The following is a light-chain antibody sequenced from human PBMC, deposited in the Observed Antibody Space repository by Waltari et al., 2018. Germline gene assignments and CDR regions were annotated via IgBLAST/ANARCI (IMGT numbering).Light chain of an antibody. CDR2: EVS. V-gene: IGLV2-14*01. J-gene: IGLJ2*01. CDR3: SAYTISSTLGV. Sequence: QSALTQPASVSGSPGQSITISCTGTSSDVGGYNYVSWYQQHPGKAPKLMIYEVSNRPSGVSNRFSGSKSGSTASLPISGLQAEDEADYYWSAYTISSTLGVFGGGTKLTVL. CDR1: SSDVGGYNY.